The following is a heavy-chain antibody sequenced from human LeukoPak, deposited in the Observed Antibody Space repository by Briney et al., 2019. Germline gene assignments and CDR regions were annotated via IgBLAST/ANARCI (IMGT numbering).Heavy chain of an antibody. CDR2: INHSGST. CDR3: ARKRWVIAPFDY. V-gene: IGHV4-34*01. J-gene: IGHJ4*02. Sequence: PSETLSLTCAVYGGSFSGYYWSWIRQPPGKGLEWIGEINHSGSTNYNPSLKSRVTISVDTSKNQFSLKLSSVTAADTAVYYCARKRWVIAPFDYWGQGTLVTVSS. CDR1: GGSFSGYY. D-gene: IGHD3-16*02.